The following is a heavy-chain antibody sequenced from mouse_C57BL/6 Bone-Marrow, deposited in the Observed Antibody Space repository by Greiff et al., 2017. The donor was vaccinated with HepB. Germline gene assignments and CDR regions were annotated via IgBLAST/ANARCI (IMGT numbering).Heavy chain of an antibody. V-gene: IGHV5-15*01. J-gene: IGHJ4*01. Sequence: EVKLVESGGGLVQPGGSLKLSCAASGFTFSDYGMAWVRQAPRKGPEWVAFISNLAYSIYYADTVTGRFTISRENAKNTLYLEMSSLRSEDTAMYYCARPTVVGAMDYWGQGTSVTVSS. D-gene: IGHD1-1*01. CDR3: ARPTVVGAMDY. CDR2: ISNLAYSI. CDR1: GFTFSDYG.